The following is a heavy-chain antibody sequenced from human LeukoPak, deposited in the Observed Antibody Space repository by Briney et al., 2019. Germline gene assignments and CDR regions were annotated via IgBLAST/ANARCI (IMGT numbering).Heavy chain of an antibody. CDR1: GYTFTGYY. CDR2: INPNSGGT. J-gene: IGHJ6*03. Sequence: ASVKVSCKASGYTFTGYYMHWVRQAPGQGLEWMGWINPNSGGTNYAQKFQGRVTMTRDTSISTAYMELSRLRSDDTAVYYCARLYITWNTAMAYYMDVWGKGTTVTVSS. CDR3: ARLYITWNTAMAYYMDV. V-gene: IGHV1-2*02. D-gene: IGHD5-18*01.